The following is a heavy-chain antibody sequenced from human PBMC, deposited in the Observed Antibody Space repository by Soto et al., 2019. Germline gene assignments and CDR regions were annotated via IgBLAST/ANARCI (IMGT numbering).Heavy chain of an antibody. CDR3: ARDLGGKIVDY. J-gene: IGHJ4*02. CDR2: ISGYNGNT. Sequence: QVQLVQSGAEVKKPGASVKVSCKASGYTFTSSGISWVRQAPGQGLEWMGWISGYNGNTKYAQKLQGRVTMTTDTYTRSAYMELSGLRSDDTAVYYGARDLGGKIVDYWGQGTLVTVSS. CDR1: GYTFTSSG. D-gene: IGHD1-26*01. V-gene: IGHV1-18*01.